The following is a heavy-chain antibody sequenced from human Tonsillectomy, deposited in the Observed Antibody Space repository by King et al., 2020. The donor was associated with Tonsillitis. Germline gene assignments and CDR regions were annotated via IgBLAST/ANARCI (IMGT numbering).Heavy chain of an antibody. CDR3: ARPEVAPPNYYYYGMDV. Sequence: VQLVESGGGVVQPGRSLRLSCAASGFTFSNFGMHWVRQAPGKGLEWVAVISYDGSNKYYADSVKGRFNISRDNSKNTLYLQMNSLRAEDTAVYYCARPEVAPPNYYYYGMDVWGPGTTVTVSS. J-gene: IGHJ6*02. D-gene: IGHD2-15*01. CDR1: GFTFSNFG. V-gene: IGHV3-33*05. CDR2: ISYDGSNK.